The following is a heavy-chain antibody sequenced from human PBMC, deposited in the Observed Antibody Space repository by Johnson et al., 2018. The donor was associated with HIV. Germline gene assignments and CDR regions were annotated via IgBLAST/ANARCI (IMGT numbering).Heavy chain of an antibody. Sequence: VQLVESGGGLVQPGGSLRLSCAASGFTFSSYDMHWVRQATGKGLEWVSAIGTAGDTYYPGSVKGRFTISRDNAKNSLYLQMNSLRAEDTAVYYCARGKWGVGANAFDIWGLGTMVTVSS. V-gene: IGHV3-13*01. CDR2: IGTAGDT. CDR1: GFTFSSYD. J-gene: IGHJ3*02. D-gene: IGHD1-26*01. CDR3: ARGKWGVGANAFDI.